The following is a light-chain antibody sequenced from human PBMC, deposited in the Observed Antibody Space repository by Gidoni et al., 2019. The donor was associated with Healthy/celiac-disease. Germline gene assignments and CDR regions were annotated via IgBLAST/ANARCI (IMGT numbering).Light chain of an antibody. V-gene: IGKV3-20*01. CDR3: QQYGSSPPWT. Sequence: EIVLTPSPGTLSLSPGERATLSCRASQSFSSSYLAWYQQKPGQAPRLLIYGAASRATGIPDRFSGSGSGTDFTLTISRLEPEDFAVYYCQQYGSSPPWTFGQGTKVEIK. CDR1: QSFSSSY. J-gene: IGKJ1*01. CDR2: GAA.